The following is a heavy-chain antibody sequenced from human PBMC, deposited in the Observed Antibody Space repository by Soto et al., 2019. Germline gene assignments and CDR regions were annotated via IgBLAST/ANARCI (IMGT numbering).Heavy chain of an antibody. CDR3: FRFGGIDY. J-gene: IGHJ4*02. D-gene: IGHD3-16*01. V-gene: IGHV3-48*01. CDR1: GFTFSSYS. CDR2: ISGSSSTI. Sequence: EVYLVESGGGLVQPGGSLRLSCAASGFTFSSYSMNWVRQAPGKGLEWVSYISGSSSTIYYADAVKGRFTISRDNAKNSLYLQMNSLRAEDTAVYYCFRFGGIDYWGQGTLVTVSS.